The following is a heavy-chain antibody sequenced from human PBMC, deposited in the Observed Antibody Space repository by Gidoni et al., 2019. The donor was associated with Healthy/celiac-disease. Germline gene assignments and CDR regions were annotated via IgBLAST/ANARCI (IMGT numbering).Heavy chain of an antibody. CDR1: GGSISSYY. Sequence: QVQLQASGPGLVTPSETLSLTCTVSGGSISSYYWSWIRQPPGKGLEWIGYIYYSGSTNYNPSLKSRVTISVDTSKNQFSLKLSSVTAADTAVYYCARDMVVGTSSSGWYDRGYYYYYGMDVWGQGTTVTVSS. V-gene: IGHV4-59*01. CDR3: ARDMVVGTSSSGWYDRGYYYYYGMDV. D-gene: IGHD6-19*01. CDR2: IYYSGST. J-gene: IGHJ6*02.